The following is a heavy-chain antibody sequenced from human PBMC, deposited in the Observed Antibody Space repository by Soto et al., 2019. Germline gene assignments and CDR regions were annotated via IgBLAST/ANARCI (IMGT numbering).Heavy chain of an antibody. CDR2: IMTFFGAA. CDR3: ARGGKERFRGPGMDV. CDR1: GDRFSTYA. Sequence: QVQLVQSGAEVRKPGSSVRVSCKASGDRFSTYAFNWVRQAPGHGLEWLGGIMTFFGAAMYAQKFQGRVTITADELTTTVYMELSGLRYEDTAVYYCARGGKERFRGPGMDVWGQGTTVTVSS. D-gene: IGHD1-1*01. J-gene: IGHJ6*02. V-gene: IGHV1-69*01.